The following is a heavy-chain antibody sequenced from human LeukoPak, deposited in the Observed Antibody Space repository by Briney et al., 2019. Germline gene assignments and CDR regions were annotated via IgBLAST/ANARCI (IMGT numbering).Heavy chain of an antibody. V-gene: IGHV1-2*02. CDR1: GYTFTGYY. D-gene: IGHD6-13*01. CDR3: ARSPPSIAAAATYNWFDP. J-gene: IGHJ5*02. Sequence: ASVKVSCKASGYTFTGYYMHWARQAPGQGLEWMGWINPNSGGTNYAQKFQGRVTMTRDTSISTAYMELSRLRSDDTAVYYCARSPPSIAAAATYNWFDPWGQGTLVTVSS. CDR2: INPNSGGT.